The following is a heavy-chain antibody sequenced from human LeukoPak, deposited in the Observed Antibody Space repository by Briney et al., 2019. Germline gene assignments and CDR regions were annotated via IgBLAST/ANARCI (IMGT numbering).Heavy chain of an antibody. CDR1: GGSISSYY. V-gene: IGHV4-59*01. CDR3: ARGGWGVPAVFDY. J-gene: IGHJ4*02. CDR2: IYYSGST. Sequence: SETLSLTCTVSGGSISSYYWSWIRQPPGKGLEWIGYIYYSGSTNYNPSLKSRVTISVDTSRNQFSLKLSSVTAADTAVYYCARGGWGVPAVFDYWGQGTLVTVSS. D-gene: IGHD2-2*01.